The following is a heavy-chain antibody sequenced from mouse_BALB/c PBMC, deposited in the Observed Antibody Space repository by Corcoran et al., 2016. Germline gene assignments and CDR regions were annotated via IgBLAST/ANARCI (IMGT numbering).Heavy chain of an antibody. CDR1: GYSFTGYT. J-gene: IGHJ4*01. CDR2: INPYNGGT. Sequence: EVQLQQSGPELVKPGASMKISCKASGYSFTGYTMNWVKQSHGKNLELIGLINPYNGGTSYNQKFKGKATLTVDKSSSTAYMELLSLTSEDSAVYYCARRLLRYAMDYWGQGTSVTVSS. CDR3: ARRLLRYAMDY. D-gene: IGHD1-1*01. V-gene: IGHV1-18*01.